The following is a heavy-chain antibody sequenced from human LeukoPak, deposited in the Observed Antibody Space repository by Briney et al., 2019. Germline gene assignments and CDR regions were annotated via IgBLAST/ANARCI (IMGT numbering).Heavy chain of an antibody. Sequence: SETLSLTCTVSGGSISSSSYYWSWIRQPPGKGLEWIGSIYYSGSTYYNPSLKSRVTISVDTSKNQFSLKLSSVTAADTAVYYCAGSSGWYERSFDYWGQGTLVTVSS. CDR2: IYYSGST. D-gene: IGHD6-19*01. J-gene: IGHJ4*02. CDR1: GGSISSSSYY. V-gene: IGHV4-39*01. CDR3: AGSSGWYERSFDY.